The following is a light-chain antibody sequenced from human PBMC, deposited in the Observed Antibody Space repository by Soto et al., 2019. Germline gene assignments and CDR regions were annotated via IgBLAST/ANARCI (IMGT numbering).Light chain of an antibody. J-gene: IGKJ2*01. CDR3: QXXXSYPYT. CDR1: XSISXX. Sequence: DIQMTQSPSTXXXXXXXRVXXTCRAXXSISXXLAWYQQKPGKAPKLLIYKASSLESGVPSRFSGSGSGTEFTLTISSLQPDXFATXXCQXXXSYPYTFGQGTKLEIK. CDR2: KAS. V-gene: IGKV1-5*03.